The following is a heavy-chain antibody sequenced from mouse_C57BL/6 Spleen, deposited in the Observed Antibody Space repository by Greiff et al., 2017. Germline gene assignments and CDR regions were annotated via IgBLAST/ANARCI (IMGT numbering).Heavy chain of an antibody. CDR2: ISSGGSYT. V-gene: IGHV5-6*01. CDR1: GFTFSSYG. J-gene: IGHJ1*03. Sequence: EVNLVESGGDLVKPGGSLKLSCAASGFTFSSYGMSWVRQTPDKRLEWVATISSGGSYTYYPDSVKGRFTISRDNAKNTLYLQMSSLKSEDTAMYYCARDRYFDVWGTGTTVTVSS. CDR3: ARDRYFDV.